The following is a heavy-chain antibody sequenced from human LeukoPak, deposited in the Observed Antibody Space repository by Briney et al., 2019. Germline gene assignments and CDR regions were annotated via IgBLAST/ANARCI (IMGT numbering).Heavy chain of an antibody. CDR1: GGSISSYY. Sequence: PSETLSLTCAVSGGSISSYYWSWIRQPPGKGLEWIGYIYYSGSTNYNPSLKSRVTMSVDTSKNQFSLKLSSVTAADTAVYYRARGTVRSLIRYWGQGTLVTVSS. J-gene: IGHJ4*02. D-gene: IGHD4-17*01. V-gene: IGHV4-59*01. CDR3: ARGTVRSLIRY. CDR2: IYYSGST.